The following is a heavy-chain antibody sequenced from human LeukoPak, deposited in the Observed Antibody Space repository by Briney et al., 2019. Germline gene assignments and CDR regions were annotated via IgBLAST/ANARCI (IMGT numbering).Heavy chain of an antibody. CDR2: VSSSSSYI. CDR3: ARVLAGTIDY. J-gene: IGHJ4*02. CDR1: GFTFSSYS. D-gene: IGHD6-19*01. Sequence: GGSLRLSCAASGFTFSSYSMNWVRQAQGKGLEWVSSVSSSSSYIYYADSVKGRFTISRDNAKNSLYLQMNSLRAEDTAVYYCARVLAGTIDYWGQGTLVTVSS. V-gene: IGHV3-21*01.